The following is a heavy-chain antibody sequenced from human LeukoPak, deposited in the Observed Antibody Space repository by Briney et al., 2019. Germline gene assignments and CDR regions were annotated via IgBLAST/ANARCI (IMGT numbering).Heavy chain of an antibody. Sequence: SQTLSLTCAISGDSVSSNSAAWNWIRQSPSRGLEWLGRTYYRSKWYNDYAVSVKSRITINPDTSKNQFSLQLNSVTPEDTAVYYCAREEGYYYGSGSYSRWRDAFDIWGQGTMVTVSS. CDR2: TYYRSKWYN. V-gene: IGHV6-1*01. CDR3: AREEGYYYGSGSYSRWRDAFDI. J-gene: IGHJ3*02. D-gene: IGHD3-10*01. CDR1: GDSVSSNSAA.